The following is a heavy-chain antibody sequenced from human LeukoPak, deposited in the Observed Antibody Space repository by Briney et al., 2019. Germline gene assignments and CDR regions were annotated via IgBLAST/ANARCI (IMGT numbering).Heavy chain of an antibody. J-gene: IGHJ4*02. Sequence: SQTLSLICSISGDSVSINSDAWNWIRQSPSRGLERLGRTYYRFKWYNDYAVSVKSRLTINPDTSKNQFSLQLNSVTPEDTAVYYCARGLSSGWQGNWGQGTLVTVSS. CDR1: GDSVSINSDA. CDR3: ARGLSSGWQGN. CDR2: TYYRFKWYN. V-gene: IGHV6-1*01. D-gene: IGHD6-19*01.